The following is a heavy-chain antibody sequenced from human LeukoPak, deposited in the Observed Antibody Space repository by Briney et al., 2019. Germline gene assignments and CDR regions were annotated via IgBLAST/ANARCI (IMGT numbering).Heavy chain of an antibody. V-gene: IGHV7-4-1*02. Sequence: ASVKVSCKASGYTFTSYAMNWVRQAPGQGLEWMGWINTNTGNPTYAQGFTGRFVFSLDTSVSTAYLQISSLKAEDTAVYYCARGGGKGSSGYYYDDAFDIWGQGTMVTVSS. D-gene: IGHD3-22*01. CDR3: ARGGGKGSSGYYYDDAFDI. CDR2: INTNTGNP. J-gene: IGHJ3*02. CDR1: GYTFTSYA.